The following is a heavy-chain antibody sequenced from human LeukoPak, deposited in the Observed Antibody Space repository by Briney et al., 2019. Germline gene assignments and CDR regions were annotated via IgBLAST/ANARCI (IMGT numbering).Heavy chain of an antibody. CDR1: GYSFTSYW. V-gene: IGHV5-51*01. CDR3: ARQPWNDAFDI. CDR2: IYPGDSDT. D-gene: IGHD1-1*01. J-gene: IGHJ3*02. Sequence: TGASLQISCKGSGYSFTSYWIGWVRQMPGKGLEWMGIIYPGDSDTRYSPSFQGQVTISADKSISTAYLQWSSLKASDTAMYYCARQPWNDAFDIWGQGTMVTVSS.